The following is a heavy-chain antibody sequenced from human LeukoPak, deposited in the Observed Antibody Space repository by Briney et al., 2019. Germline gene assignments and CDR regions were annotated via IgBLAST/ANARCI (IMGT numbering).Heavy chain of an antibody. V-gene: IGHV3-23*01. D-gene: IGHD2-21*02. J-gene: IGHJ4*02. Sequence: GGSLILSCAASGFPFSSYAMSWVRQAPGKGLEWVSAISGSGGSTYYADSVKGRFTISRDNSKNTLYLQMNSLRAEDTAVYYCAKDLGGDRRVDYWGQGTLVTVSS. CDR3: AKDLGGDRRVDY. CDR1: GFPFSSYA. CDR2: ISGSGGST.